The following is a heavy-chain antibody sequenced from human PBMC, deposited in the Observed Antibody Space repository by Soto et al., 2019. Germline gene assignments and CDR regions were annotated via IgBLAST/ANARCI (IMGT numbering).Heavy chain of an antibody. D-gene: IGHD6-13*01. V-gene: IGHV6-1*01. CDR2: TYYRSKWYN. CDR1: GDSVSSNIAT. CDR3: ASLGMGIAAAGSHTWFDP. Sequence: SQTLSLTCAISGDSVSSNIATWNWIRQSPSRGLEWMGRTYYRSKWYNDYAVSVKSRITINPDTSKNQFSLQLNSVTPEDTALYYCASLGMGIAAAGSHTWFDPWGQGTLVTVSS. J-gene: IGHJ5*02.